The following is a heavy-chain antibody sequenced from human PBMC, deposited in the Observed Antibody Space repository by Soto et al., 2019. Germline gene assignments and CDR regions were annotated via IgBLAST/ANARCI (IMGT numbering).Heavy chain of an antibody. CDR2: INAGNGNT. D-gene: IGHD2-21*02. CDR1: GYTFTSYA. J-gene: IGHJ4*02. CDR3: TRSIVVVTALDY. Sequence: ASVKVSCKCFGYTFTSYAMHWVRQAPGQRLEWMGLINAGNGNTKYLQKFQGRVTITRDISASTAYMERSSLRSQDTAVYYCTRSIVVVTALDYWGQGILVTVSS. V-gene: IGHV1-3*01.